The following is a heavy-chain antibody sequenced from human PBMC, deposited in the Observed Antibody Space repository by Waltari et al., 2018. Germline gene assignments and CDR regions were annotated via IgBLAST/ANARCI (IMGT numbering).Heavy chain of an antibody. CDR2: ISGSVGST. Sequence: EVQLLESGGGLVQPGGSLRLSCAASGFTFSSYAMSWVRPAPGKGCGGVLAISGSVGSTYYADSVKGRFTISRDNSKNTLYLQMNSLRAEYTAVYYCAKDFTMIVVVTDYWGQGTLVTVSS. CDR3: AKDFTMIVVVTDY. J-gene: IGHJ4*02. D-gene: IGHD3-22*01. CDR1: GFTFSSYA. V-gene: IGHV3-23*01.